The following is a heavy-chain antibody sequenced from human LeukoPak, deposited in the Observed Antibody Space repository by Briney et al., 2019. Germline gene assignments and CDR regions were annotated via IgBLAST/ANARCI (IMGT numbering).Heavy chain of an antibody. Sequence: GGSLRLSCAASGFIVSSDYMSWIRQAPGKGLEWVSYISSSSSYTNYADSVKGRFTISRDNAKNSLYLQMNSLRAEDTAVYYCARDRTLQDRDGYSYGWFDPWGQGTLVTVSS. CDR2: ISSSSSYT. CDR1: GFIVSSDY. D-gene: IGHD5-24*01. J-gene: IGHJ5*02. V-gene: IGHV3-11*06. CDR3: ARDRTLQDRDGYSYGWFDP.